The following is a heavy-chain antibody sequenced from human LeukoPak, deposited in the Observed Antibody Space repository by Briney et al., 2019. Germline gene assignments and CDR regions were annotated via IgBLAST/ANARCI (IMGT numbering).Heavy chain of an antibody. CDR2: IKSKVDGVII. V-gene: IGHV3-15*01. Sequence: GTSLRLSCAASGFSVSKSVMYWLRQAPGKGLEWVGRIKSKVDGVIIDYTAPVKGRFTISRDDSKNMLYLQMNSLKTEDTAVYYCTTHGGYSASPWTGAYWGQGALVTVFS. CDR3: TTHGGYSASPWTGAY. J-gene: IGHJ4*02. CDR1: GFSVSKSV. D-gene: IGHD6-25*01.